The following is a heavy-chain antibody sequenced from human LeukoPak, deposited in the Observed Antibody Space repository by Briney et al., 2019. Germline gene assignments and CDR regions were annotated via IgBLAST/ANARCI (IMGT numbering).Heavy chain of an antibody. CDR2: IKQDGSEK. J-gene: IGHJ6*03. V-gene: IGHV3-7*01. CDR3: ARDRITGTTSYYMDV. D-gene: IGHD1-7*01. Sequence: GGSLRLSCAASGFTFSSYWMSWVRQAPGKGLEWVANIKQDGSEKYYVDSVKGRFTISRDNAKNSLDLQMNSLRAEDTAVYYCARDRITGTTSYYMDVWGKGTTVTVSS. CDR1: GFTFSSYW.